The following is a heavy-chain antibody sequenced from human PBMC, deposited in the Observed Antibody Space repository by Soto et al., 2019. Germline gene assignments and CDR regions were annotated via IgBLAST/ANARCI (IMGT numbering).Heavy chain of an antibody. D-gene: IGHD5-12*01. CDR2: ISGSGGST. CDR3: AKRAMKDIVATIEYYFDY. V-gene: IGHV3-23*01. Sequence: GGSLRLSCAASGFTFSSYAMSWVRQAPGKGLEWVSAISGSGGSTYYADSVKGRFTISRDNSKNTLYLQMNSLRAEDTAVYYCAKRAMKDIVATIEYYFDYWGQGTLVTVSS. J-gene: IGHJ4*02. CDR1: GFTFSSYA.